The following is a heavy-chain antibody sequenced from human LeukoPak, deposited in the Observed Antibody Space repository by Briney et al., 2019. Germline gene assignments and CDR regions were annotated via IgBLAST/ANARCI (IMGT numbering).Heavy chain of an antibody. CDR1: GFTFSSYA. J-gene: IGHJ6*03. V-gene: IGHV3-21*01. CDR2: ISSSSSYI. D-gene: IGHD2-8*01. CDR3: ARFVLMVYAMSPHETNMDV. Sequence: GGSLRLSCAASGFTFSSYAMHWVRQAPGKGLEWVSSISSSSSYIYYADSVKGRFTISRDNAKNSLYLQMNSLRAEDTAVYYCARFVLMVYAMSPHETNMDVWGKGTTVTISS.